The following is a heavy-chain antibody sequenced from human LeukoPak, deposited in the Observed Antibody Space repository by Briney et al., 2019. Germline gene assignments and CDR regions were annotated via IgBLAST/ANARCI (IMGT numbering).Heavy chain of an antibody. J-gene: IGHJ4*02. CDR1: GFTFSSYG. Sequence: GGSLRLSCAASGFTFSSYGMHWVRQAPGKGLEWVAVIWYDGSNKYYADSVKGRFTISRDNSKNTLYLQMNSLRAEDTAVYYCAKDRWSVVPAAISFDYWGQGTLVTVSS. CDR3: AKDRWSVVPAAISFDY. CDR2: IWYDGSNK. V-gene: IGHV3-33*06. D-gene: IGHD2-2*01.